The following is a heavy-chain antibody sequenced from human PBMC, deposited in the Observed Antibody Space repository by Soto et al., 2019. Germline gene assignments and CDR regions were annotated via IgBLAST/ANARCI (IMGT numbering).Heavy chain of an antibody. J-gene: IGHJ4*02. CDR1: GGSISSGGYY. V-gene: IGHV4-31*03. CDR2: IYYSGST. D-gene: IGHD2-15*01. CDR3: ARGGGGGGICSGGSCYFY. Sequence: SETLSLTCTVSGGSISSGGYYWSWIRQHPGKGLEWIGYIYYSGSTYYNPSLKSRVTISVDTSKNQFTLKLSSVTAADTAVYYCARGGGGGGICSGGSCYFYWGQGTLVTVSS.